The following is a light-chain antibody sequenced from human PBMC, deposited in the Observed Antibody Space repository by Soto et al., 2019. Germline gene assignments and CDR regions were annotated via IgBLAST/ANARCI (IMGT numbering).Light chain of an antibody. Sequence: EIVLTQSPGTLSMSLGAIATLSCRASQSVTSSYLAWFQQRPGQAPRLLIYGASRRATGIPDRFSGSGSGTDFTLTISRLEPEDFAVYYCHQYGSSPRTFGQGTKVDIK. CDR1: QSVTSSY. CDR3: HQYGSSPRT. V-gene: IGKV3-20*01. J-gene: IGKJ2*01. CDR2: GAS.